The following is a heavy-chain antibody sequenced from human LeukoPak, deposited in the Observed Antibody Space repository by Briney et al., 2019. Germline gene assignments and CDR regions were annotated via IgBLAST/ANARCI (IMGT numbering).Heavy chain of an antibody. V-gene: IGHV1-69*06. CDR1: GGTFSTYA. CDR2: IIPIYGTP. CDR3: ARGHSPRDYFYYMDV. D-gene: IGHD5-18*01. J-gene: IGHJ6*03. Sequence: ASVKVPCKASGGTFSTYALNWVRQAPGQGLEWMGGIIPIYGTPKYAQKFQGRVTITADRSTSSAYMELTSLTSEDTAVYYCARGHSPRDYFYYMDVWGNGTTVVVSS.